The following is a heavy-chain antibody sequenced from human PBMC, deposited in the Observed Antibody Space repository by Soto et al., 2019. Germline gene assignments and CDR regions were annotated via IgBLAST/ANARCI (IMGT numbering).Heavy chain of an antibody. CDR2: ISGSGGST. CDR1: GFTFSSYA. V-gene: IGHV3-23*01. J-gene: IGHJ4*02. Sequence: EVQLLESGGGLVQPGGSLRLSCAASGFTFSSYAMSWVRQAPGKGLEWVSAISGSGGSTYYADSVKCRFTISRDNSKNTLYLQMNSLRAEDTAVYYCAKVLYGSGSYYNPFDYWGQGTLVTVSS. D-gene: IGHD3-10*01. CDR3: AKVLYGSGSYYNPFDY.